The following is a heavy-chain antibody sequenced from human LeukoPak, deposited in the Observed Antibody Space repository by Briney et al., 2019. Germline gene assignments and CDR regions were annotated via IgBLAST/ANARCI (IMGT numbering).Heavy chain of an antibody. V-gene: IGHV4-59*01. D-gene: IGHD5-18*01. Sequence: SETLSLTCTVSGGSISSYYWSWIRQPPGKALEWIGYIYYSGSTNYNPSLKSRVTISVDTSKNQFSLKLSSVAAADPAVYYCARGEAMGYYFDYWGQGTLVTVSS. J-gene: IGHJ4*02. CDR3: ARGEAMGYYFDY. CDR2: IYYSGST. CDR1: GGSISSYY.